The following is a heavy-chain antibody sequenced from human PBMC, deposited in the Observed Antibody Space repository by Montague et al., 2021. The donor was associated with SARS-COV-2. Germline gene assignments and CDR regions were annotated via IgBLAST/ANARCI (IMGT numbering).Heavy chain of an antibody. J-gene: IGHJ6*02. Sequence: SLRLSCAASGFTVSSNYMSWVRQAPGKGLEWVSIIYSGGTTYYADSVKGRFTISRDNSKNSLYLQMNSLRAEDTAVYCCARGSSGGDFVIRSGMDVWGQGTTVTVSS. CDR3: ARGSSGGDFVIRSGMDV. D-gene: IGHD2-21*01. CDR1: GFTVSSNY. CDR2: IYSGGTT. V-gene: IGHV3-53*01.